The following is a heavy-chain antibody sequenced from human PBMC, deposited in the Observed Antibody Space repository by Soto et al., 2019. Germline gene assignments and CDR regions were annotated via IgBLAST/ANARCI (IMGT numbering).Heavy chain of an antibody. J-gene: IGHJ5*02. CDR3: ARPWSYYDSSGSNWFDP. CDR2: IYGTGNM. CDR1: DDSISSGGYY. V-gene: IGHV4-31*03. D-gene: IGHD3-22*01. Sequence: SETLSLTCTVSDDSISSGGYYWSWIRQHPGKGLEWIGYIYGTGNMYYNSSLKSRVTFSVDTSKNHFSLKLTSVTAADTAVYYCARPWSYYDSSGSNWFDPWGQGTLVTVSS.